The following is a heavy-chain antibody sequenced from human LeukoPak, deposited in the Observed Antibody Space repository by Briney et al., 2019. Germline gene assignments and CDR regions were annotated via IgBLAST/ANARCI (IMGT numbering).Heavy chain of an antibody. CDR3: ADYFRPTVANPED. J-gene: IGHJ4*02. CDR2: ISYEGSIK. V-gene: IGHV3-30*03. Sequence: PGRSLRLSCVGSGFTFSNYGIHWVRQAPGKGLEWVAVISYEGSIKYYADSVKGRFTISRDNSKNTVYLQLNSLRPEDTAVYYCADYFRPTVANPEDWGQGTLVTVSS. D-gene: IGHD3-9*01. CDR1: GFTFSNYG.